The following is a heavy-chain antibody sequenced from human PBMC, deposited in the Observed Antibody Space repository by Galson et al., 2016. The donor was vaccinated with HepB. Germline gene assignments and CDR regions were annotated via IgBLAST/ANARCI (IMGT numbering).Heavy chain of an antibody. CDR3: ARVVSRWFDP. CDR1: GASISSYY. V-gene: IGHV4-59*01. Sequence: SETLSLTCTVSGASISSYYWSWIRQPPGKGLEWIGDIYYSGSANYNPSLKSRVTISVDTSKNQFSLKLNSVTAADTAVYYCARVVSRWFDPWGQGILVTVSS. J-gene: IGHJ5*02. CDR2: IYYSGSA.